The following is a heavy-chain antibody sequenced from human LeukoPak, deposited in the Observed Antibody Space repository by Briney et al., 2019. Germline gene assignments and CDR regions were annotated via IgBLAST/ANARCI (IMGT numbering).Heavy chain of an antibody. CDR3: ARDPGYYDSSGYDY. Sequence: ASVKVSCKASGYTFTDYYMHWVRQAPGQGLEWMGWINPNSGGTNYAQKFQGRVTMTRDTSISTAYMELSRLRSDDTAVYYCARDPGYYDSSGYDYWGQGTLVTVSS. CDR1: GYTFTDYY. J-gene: IGHJ4*02. CDR2: INPNSGGT. V-gene: IGHV1-2*02. D-gene: IGHD3-22*01.